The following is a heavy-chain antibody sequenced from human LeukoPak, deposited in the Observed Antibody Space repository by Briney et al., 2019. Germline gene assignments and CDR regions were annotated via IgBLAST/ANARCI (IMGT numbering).Heavy chain of an antibody. CDR2: ISHDGMNA. CDR3: AKDGAQYSSGPECDP. CDR1: GLHFSGTA. Sequence: GGSLKLSCAASGLHFSGTAMSWVRQAPGKGLEWVSAISHDGMNAYYADSVKGRFTISRDNSKKTVSLEMSSLTAADTGVYYCAKDGAQYSSGPECDPRGQGALVTVSP. V-gene: IGHV3-23*01. D-gene: IGHD6-19*01. J-gene: IGHJ5*02.